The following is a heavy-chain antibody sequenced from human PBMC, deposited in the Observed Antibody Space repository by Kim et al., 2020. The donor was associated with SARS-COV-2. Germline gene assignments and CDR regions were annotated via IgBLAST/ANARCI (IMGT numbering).Heavy chain of an antibody. V-gene: IGHV4-59*13. J-gene: IGHJ4*02. Sequence: SETLSLTCTVSGGSISSYYWSWIRQPPGKGLEWIGYIYYSGSTNYNPSLKSRVTISVDTSKNQFSLKLSSVTAADTAVYYCARSGLLPPFDYWGQGTLVTVSS. CDR3: ARSGLLPPFDY. CDR1: GGSISSYY. CDR2: IYYSGST. D-gene: IGHD3-22*01.